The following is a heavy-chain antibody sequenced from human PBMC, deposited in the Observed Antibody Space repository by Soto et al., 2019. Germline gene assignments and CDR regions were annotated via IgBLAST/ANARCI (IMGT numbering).Heavy chain of an antibody. V-gene: IGHV4-39*01. CDR1: GGSISSSSYY. CDR2: IYYSGST. D-gene: IGHD3-10*01. CDR3: ARQDRFGEGTDY. J-gene: IGHJ4*02. Sequence: QLQLQESGPGLVKPSETLSLTCTVSGGSISSSSYYWGWIRQPPGKGLEWIGSIYYSGSTYYNPSLKSRVTLSVDTSKNQFSLKLSSVTAADTAVYYCARQDRFGEGTDYWGQGTLVTVSS.